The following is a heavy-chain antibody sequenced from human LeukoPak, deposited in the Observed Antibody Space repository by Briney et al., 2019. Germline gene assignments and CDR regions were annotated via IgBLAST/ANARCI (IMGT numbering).Heavy chain of an antibody. V-gene: IGHV4-39*01. Sequence: SETLSLTCTVSGGSISSSSYYWGWIRQPPGKGLEWIGSIYCSGSTYYNPSLKSRVTISVDTSKNQFSLKLSSVTAADTAVYYCARHRSRGYYVYYFDYWGQGTLVTVSS. CDR1: GGSISSSSYY. J-gene: IGHJ4*02. D-gene: IGHD3-10*02. CDR3: ARHRSRGYYVYYFDY. CDR2: IYCSGST.